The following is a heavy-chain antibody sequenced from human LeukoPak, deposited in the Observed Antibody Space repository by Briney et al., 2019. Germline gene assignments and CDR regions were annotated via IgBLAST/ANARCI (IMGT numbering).Heavy chain of an antibody. CDR1: GGSFSGYY. V-gene: IGHV4-34*01. CDR3: AKYGYTPVAFDI. Sequence: PLETLSLTCAVYGGSFSGYYWSWIRQPPGKGLEWIGEVNHSGSTNYNPSLKSRVTISVDTSKNQFSLKLSSVTAADTAVYYCAKYGYTPVAFDIWGQGTVVTVSS. D-gene: IGHD2-2*02. J-gene: IGHJ3*02. CDR2: VNHSGST.